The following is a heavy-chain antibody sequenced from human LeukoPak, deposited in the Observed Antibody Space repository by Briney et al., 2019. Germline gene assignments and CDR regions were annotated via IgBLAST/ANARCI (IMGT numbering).Heavy chain of an antibody. CDR3: ARELATYYDYVWGSYRSQRDAFDI. CDR2: TYYRSEWYN. Sequence: SQTLSLTCAISGDSVSSNSAAWHWIRQSPSRGLEWLGRTYYRSEWYNDYAVSVKSRMTISPDTSKNQFSLQLNSVTPEDTAVYYCARELATYYDYVWGSYRSQRDAFDIWGQGTMVTVSS. V-gene: IGHV6-1*01. D-gene: IGHD3-16*02. CDR1: GDSVSSNSAA. J-gene: IGHJ3*02.